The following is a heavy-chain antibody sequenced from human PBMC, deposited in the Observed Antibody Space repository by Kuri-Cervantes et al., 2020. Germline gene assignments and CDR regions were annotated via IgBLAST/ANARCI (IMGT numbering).Heavy chain of an antibody. CDR2: ISGSGGST. J-gene: IGHJ4*02. D-gene: IGHD3-3*01. CDR3: AKREYDFWSGYLPFLFDY. Sequence: GGSLRLSCAVSGFTFSTSWMTWVRQAPGKGLEWVSAISGSGGSTYYADSVKGRFTISRDNSKNTLYLQMNSLRAEDTAVYYCAKREYDFWSGYLPFLFDYWGQGTLVTVSS. V-gene: IGHV3-23*01. CDR1: GFTFSTSW.